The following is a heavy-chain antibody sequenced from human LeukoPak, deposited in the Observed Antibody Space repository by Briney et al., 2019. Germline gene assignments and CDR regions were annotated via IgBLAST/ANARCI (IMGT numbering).Heavy chain of an antibody. CDR3: AKDRYSSGGNYFDY. D-gene: IGHD6-25*01. J-gene: IGHJ4*02. Sequence: PGGSLRLSCAASGFTVSNNYMSWVRQAPGKGLEWVSVTYSGGSTYYADSVKGRFTISRDNSKNTLYLQMNSLRAEDTAVYYCAKDRYSSGGNYFDYWGQGTLVTVSS. V-gene: IGHV3-66*01. CDR2: TYSGGST. CDR1: GFTVSNNY.